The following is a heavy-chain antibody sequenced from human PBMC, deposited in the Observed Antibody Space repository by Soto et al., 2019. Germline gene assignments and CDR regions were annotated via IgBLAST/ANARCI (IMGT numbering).Heavy chain of an antibody. J-gene: IGHJ6*02. Sequence: GASVKVSCKASGGTFSSHAMSWVRQAPGQGLEWMGGIIPIFRTANYAQNLQGRVTITADESTSTAYMELSSLRSEDTAVYYCARGETYLDVWGQGTTVTVSS. CDR2: IIPIFRTA. CDR1: GGTFSSHA. V-gene: IGHV1-69*13. CDR3: ARGETYLDV. D-gene: IGHD3-16*01.